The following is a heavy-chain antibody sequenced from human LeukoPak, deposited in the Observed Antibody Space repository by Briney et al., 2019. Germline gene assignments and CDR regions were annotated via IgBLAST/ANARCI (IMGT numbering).Heavy chain of an antibody. CDR1: GLTFSSYA. CDR2: ISYDGSNK. D-gene: IGHD1-26*01. CDR3: ARSGVGPFDY. J-gene: IGHJ4*02. V-gene: IGHV3-30*04. Sequence: PGRSLRLSCAASGLTFSSYAMHWVRQAPGKGLEWVAVISYDGSNKYYADSVKGRFTISRDNSKNTLYLQMNSLRAEDTAVYYCARSGVGPFDYWGQGTLVTVSS.